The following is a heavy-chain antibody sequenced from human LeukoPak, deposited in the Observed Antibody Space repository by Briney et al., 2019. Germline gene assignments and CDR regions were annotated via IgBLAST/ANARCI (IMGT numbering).Heavy chain of an antibody. CDR3: ARGVAYSWFDP. CDR2: IHSSGST. V-gene: IGHV4-4*07. D-gene: IGHD3-3*02. Sequence: SETLSLTCTVSGGSISSSYWSWIRQSAGKGLEWIGRIHSSGSTNYNPSLESRVTMSVDTSKNQFSLKVNSLTAADTATYYCARGVAYSWFDPWGQGTLVTVSS. J-gene: IGHJ5*02. CDR1: GGSISSSY.